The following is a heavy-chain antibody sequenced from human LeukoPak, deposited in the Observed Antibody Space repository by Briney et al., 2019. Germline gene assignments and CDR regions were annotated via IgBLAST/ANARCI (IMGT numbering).Heavy chain of an antibody. D-gene: IGHD3-22*01. CDR2: IYSSGST. CDR3: ARQSSGYYYGWFDP. J-gene: IGHJ5*02. Sequence: SETLSLTCSVSGGSISGSYWNWIRQPAGKGLEWIGRIYSSGSTNYNPSLKSRVTMSVDTVKNQFSLNLNSVTAADTAVYYCARQSSGYYYGWFDPWGQGTLVTVSS. CDR1: GGSISGSY. V-gene: IGHV4-4*07.